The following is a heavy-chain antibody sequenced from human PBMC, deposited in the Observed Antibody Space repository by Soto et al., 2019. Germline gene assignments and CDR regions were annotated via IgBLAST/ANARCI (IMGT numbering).Heavy chain of an antibody. Sequence: GGSLRLSCAASGFTFSSYCMHWVRQAPGKGLEWVSRINSDGSSTSYADSVKGRFTISRDNAKNTLYLQMNSVRAEDTAVYYCARVIHAGAASGFYSFDIWGQGTMVTVSS. CDR3: ARVIHAGAASGFYSFDI. J-gene: IGHJ3*02. CDR1: GFTFSSYC. CDR2: INSDGSST. V-gene: IGHV3-74*01. D-gene: IGHD6-13*01.